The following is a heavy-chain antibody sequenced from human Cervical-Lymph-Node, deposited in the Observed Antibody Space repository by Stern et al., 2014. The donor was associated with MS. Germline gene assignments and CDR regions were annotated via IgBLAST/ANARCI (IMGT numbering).Heavy chain of an antibody. D-gene: IGHD3-9*01. V-gene: IGHV4-59*08. Sequence: VQLVESGPGLVKPSETLSLTCTVSGGSISSYYWSWIRQSPGKGLEWIAYLSQSGSTNYNASLQGRGNISVDPSKNQFSLKLSSVSAADTAVYYWPRHVPADILTGYDYWGQGTLVTVSS. J-gene: IGHJ4*02. CDR3: PRHVPADILTGYDY. CDR1: GGSISSYY. CDR2: LSQSGST.